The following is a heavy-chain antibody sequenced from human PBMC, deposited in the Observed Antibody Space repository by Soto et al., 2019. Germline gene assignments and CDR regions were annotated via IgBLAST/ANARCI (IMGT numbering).Heavy chain of an antibody. CDR2: ISYDGSNK. D-gene: IGHD3-10*01. Sequence: GGSLRLSCAASGFTFSSYAMHWVRQAPGKGLEWVAVISYDGSNKYYADSVKGRFTISRDNSKNTLYLQMNSLRAEDTAVYYCARATSTLWFGELLFDPWGQGTLVTVSS. CDR3: ARATSTLWFGELLFDP. V-gene: IGHV3-30-3*01. CDR1: GFTFSSYA. J-gene: IGHJ5*02.